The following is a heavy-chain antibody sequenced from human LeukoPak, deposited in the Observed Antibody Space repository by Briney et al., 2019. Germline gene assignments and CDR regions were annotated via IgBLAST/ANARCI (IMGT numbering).Heavy chain of an antibody. J-gene: IGHJ3*02. CDR1: GYTFTSYD. V-gene: IGHV1-8*03. CDR2: MNPNSGNT. CDR3: ASSDSSGSGGAFDI. Sequence: ASVKVSCKASGYTFTSYDINWVRQATGQGLEWMGWMNPNSGNTGYAQKFQGRVTITRNTSISTAYMELSSLRSEDTAVYYCASSDSSGSGGAFDIWGQGTMVTVSS. D-gene: IGHD3-22*01.